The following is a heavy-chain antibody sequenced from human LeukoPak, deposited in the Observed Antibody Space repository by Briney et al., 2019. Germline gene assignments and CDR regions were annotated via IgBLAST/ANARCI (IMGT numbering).Heavy chain of an antibody. Sequence: PGGSLRLSCAASGFTFSSYAMSWVRQAPGKGLEWVANIKQDGSEKYYVDSVKGRFTISRDNAKNSLYLQMNSLRAEDTAVYYCASATYYYDSSGYRVYYFDYWGQGTLVTVSS. V-gene: IGHV3-7*01. J-gene: IGHJ4*02. CDR1: GFTFSSYA. CDR2: IKQDGSEK. D-gene: IGHD3-22*01. CDR3: ASATYYYDSSGYRVYYFDY.